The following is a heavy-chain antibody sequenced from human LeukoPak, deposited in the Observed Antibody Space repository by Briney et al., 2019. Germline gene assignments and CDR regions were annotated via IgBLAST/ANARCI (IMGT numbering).Heavy chain of an antibody. CDR3: ARGWRYYDSSGYYEPEGY. CDR1: GFTFSSYE. CDR2: ISSSGSTI. Sequence: GGSLSLSCAASGFTFSSYEMNWVRQAPGKGLEWVSYISSSGSTIYYADSVKGRFTISRDNAKNSLYLQMNSLRAEDTAVYYCARGWRYYDSSGYYEPEGYWGQGTLVTVSS. J-gene: IGHJ4*02. D-gene: IGHD3-22*01. V-gene: IGHV3-48*03.